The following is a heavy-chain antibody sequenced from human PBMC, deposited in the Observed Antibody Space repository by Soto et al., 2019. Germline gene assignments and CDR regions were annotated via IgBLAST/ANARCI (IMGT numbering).Heavy chain of an antibody. Sequence: ASVKVSCKASGYTFTSYGISWVRQAPGQGLEWMGWISAYNGNTNYAQKLQGRVTMTTDTSTSTAYMELRSLISDDTAVYYCARVKIVVVPAAILSYYYGMDVWVQGTTVTVS. CDR2: ISAYNGNT. CDR3: ARVKIVVVPAAILSYYYGMDV. D-gene: IGHD2-2*02. J-gene: IGHJ6*02. V-gene: IGHV1-18*01. CDR1: GYTFTSYG.